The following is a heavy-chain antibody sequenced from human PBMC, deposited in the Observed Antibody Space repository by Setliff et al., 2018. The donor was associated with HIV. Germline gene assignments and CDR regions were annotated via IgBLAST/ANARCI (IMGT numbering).Heavy chain of an antibody. Sequence: RLSCAASGFTFINYYMAWVRQRPGKGLEWVANINLDGSGTHYVDSVKGRFTISRDNAKNSLYLRLNSLRVDDTAVYYCVRDSARPGGITPPWGQGTLVTV. CDR3: VRDSARPGGITPP. V-gene: IGHV3-7*03. CDR1: GFTFINYY. CDR2: INLDGSGT. J-gene: IGHJ5*02. D-gene: IGHD3-16*01.